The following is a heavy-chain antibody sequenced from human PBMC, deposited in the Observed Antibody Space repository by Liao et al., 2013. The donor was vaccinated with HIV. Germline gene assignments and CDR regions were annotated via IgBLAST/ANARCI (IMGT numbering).Heavy chain of an antibody. D-gene: IGHD2-15*01. Sequence: QVQLQESGPGLVKPSQTLSLTCTVSGGSINSGSYYWSWIRQPAGKGLEWIGRIYTSGSTNYNPSLKSRVTISVDTSKNQFSLKLSSVTAADTAVYYCARDRGYCSGGSCYSWFDPWGQGTLVTVSS. CDR2: IYTSGST. CDR1: GGSINSGSYY. V-gene: IGHV4-61*02. J-gene: IGHJ5*02. CDR3: ARDRGYCSGGSCYSWFDP.